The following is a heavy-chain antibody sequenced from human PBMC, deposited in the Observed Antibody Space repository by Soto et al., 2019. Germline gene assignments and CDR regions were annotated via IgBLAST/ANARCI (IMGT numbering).Heavy chain of an antibody. J-gene: IGHJ4*02. CDR2: MTGSGGDI. D-gene: IGHD2-21*02. CDR3: AKDAVYGDGLWLAAN. Sequence: GSLRLSCAASGFTFSIYAMMWVRQSPGKGQEWVAGMTGSGGDIRYADSVKGRFTIPKDNSKNTLYLQMNSLRAEDTAMYYCAKDAVYGDGLWLAANWGQGTLVTVAS. V-gene: IGHV3-23*01. CDR1: GFTFSIYA.